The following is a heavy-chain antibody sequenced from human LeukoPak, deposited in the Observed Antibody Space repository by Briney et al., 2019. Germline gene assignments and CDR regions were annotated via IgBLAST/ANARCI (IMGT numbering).Heavy chain of an antibody. Sequence: PGGXXRLSCAASGFTFSSSTMNWVRRALGKGLEWVSSISSSSDYIYYADSVKGRFTISRDNAKNSLYLQMNSLRAEDTAVYYCVSIPNSANFPNWFDPWGQGTLVTVSS. CDR1: GFTFSSST. CDR3: VSIPNSANFPNWFDP. V-gene: IGHV3-21*01. CDR2: ISSSSDYI. D-gene: IGHD4/OR15-4a*01. J-gene: IGHJ5*02.